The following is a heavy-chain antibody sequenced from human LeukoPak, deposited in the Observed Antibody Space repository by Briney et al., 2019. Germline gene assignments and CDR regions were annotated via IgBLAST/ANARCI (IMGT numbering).Heavy chain of an antibody. J-gene: IGHJ4*02. CDR3: AKGPDYYDSSGYYYGYFDY. V-gene: IGHV3-9*01. D-gene: IGHD3-22*01. Sequence: SLRLSCAASGFTFDDYAMHWVRQAPGKGLEWVSGISWNSGSIGYADSVKGRFTISRGNAKNSLYLQMNSLRAEDTALYYCAKGPDYYDSSGYYYGYFDYWGQGTLVTVSS. CDR1: GFTFDDYA. CDR2: ISWNSGSI.